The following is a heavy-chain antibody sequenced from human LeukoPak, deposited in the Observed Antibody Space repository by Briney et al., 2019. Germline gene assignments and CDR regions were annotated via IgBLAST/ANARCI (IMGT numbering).Heavy chain of an antibody. D-gene: IGHD3-10*01. CDR1: GGSINSYY. CDR2: FFYSGST. V-gene: IGHV4-59*01. CDR3: ARGQDYYGSGSYGYYFDY. Sequence: NPSETLSLTCTVSGGSINSYYWSWIRQPPGKGLEWIGSFFYSGSTNYNPSLKSRVTISVDTSKNQFSLKLSSVTAADTALYYCARGQDYYGSGSYGYYFDYWGQGTLVTVSS. J-gene: IGHJ4*02.